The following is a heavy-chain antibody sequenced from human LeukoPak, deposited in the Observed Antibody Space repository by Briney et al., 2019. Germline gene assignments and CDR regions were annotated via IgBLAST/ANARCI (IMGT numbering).Heavy chain of an antibody. CDR1: GFTFSSYS. CDR3: ARHRSGRYCSSTSCYAYYFDY. CDR2: INHSGST. Sequence: GSLRLSCAASGFTFSSYSMNWVRQPPGKGLEWIGEINHSGSTNYNPSLKSRVTISVDTSKNQFSLKLSSVTAADTAVYYCARHRSGRYCSSTSCYAYYFDYWGQGTLVTVSS. J-gene: IGHJ4*02. V-gene: IGHV4-34*01. D-gene: IGHD2-2*01.